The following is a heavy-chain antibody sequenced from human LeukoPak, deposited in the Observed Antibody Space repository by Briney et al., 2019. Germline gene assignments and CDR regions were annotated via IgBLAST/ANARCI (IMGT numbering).Heavy chain of an antibody. CDR2: IYYSGST. CDR3: AGTLGADLYFDY. V-gene: IGHV4-30-4*08. D-gene: IGHD7-27*01. J-gene: IGHJ4*02. Sequence: SETLSLTCTVSGGSISSGDYYWSWIRQPPGKGLEWIGYIYYSGSTYYNPSLKSRVTISVDTSKNQFSLKLSSVTAADTAVYYCAGTLGADLYFDYWGQGTLVTVSS. CDR1: GGSISSGDYY.